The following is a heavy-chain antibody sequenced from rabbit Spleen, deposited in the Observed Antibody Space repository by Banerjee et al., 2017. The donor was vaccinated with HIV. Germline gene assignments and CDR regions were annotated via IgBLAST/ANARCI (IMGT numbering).Heavy chain of an antibody. CDR3: ARDYYDGGPGIGFGIFAL. CDR2: IYAGSSGTT. J-gene: IGHJ4*01. CDR1: GFSFSSYYY. D-gene: IGHD3-1*01. V-gene: IGHV1S45*01. Sequence: QEQLVESGGGLVQPEGSLTLTCTASGFSFSSYYYMCWVRQAPGKGLEWIGCIYAGSSGTTYYASWAKGRFTISKASSTTVTLQMTSLTAADMATFFCARDYYDGGPGIGFGIFALWGPGTLVTVS.